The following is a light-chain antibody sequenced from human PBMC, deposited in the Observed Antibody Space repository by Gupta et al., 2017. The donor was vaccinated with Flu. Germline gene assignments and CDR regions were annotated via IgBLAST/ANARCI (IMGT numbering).Light chain of an antibody. Sequence: EIVLTQSTATLSLSPGERATLFCRASQNIGSFLAWYQQRPGQTPRLLIYDASNRATGVPASFSGSGSGTDFTLTISTLEPEDFAIYYCQQRNNWPPFTFGQGTKLEIK. J-gene: IGKJ2*01. CDR2: DAS. CDR3: QQRNNWPPFT. CDR1: QNIGSF. V-gene: IGKV3-11*01.